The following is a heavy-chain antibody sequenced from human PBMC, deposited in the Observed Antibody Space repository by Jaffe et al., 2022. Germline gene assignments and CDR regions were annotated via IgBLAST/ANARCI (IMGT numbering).Heavy chain of an antibody. V-gene: IGHV4-38-2*02. CDR2: MYHGGSTT. CDR1: GYSISTGYY. J-gene: IGHJ4*02. D-gene: IGHD4-17*01. Sequence: QVQLQESGPGLVKPSETLSLTCTVSGYSISTGYYWGWIRQPPGKGLEFIETMYHGGSTTYYNPSLKSRLTISVDTSKNQFSLKLSSVTAADTAVYYCAGQTTVTKGVDYWGQGTLVTVSS. CDR3: AGQTTVTKGVDY.